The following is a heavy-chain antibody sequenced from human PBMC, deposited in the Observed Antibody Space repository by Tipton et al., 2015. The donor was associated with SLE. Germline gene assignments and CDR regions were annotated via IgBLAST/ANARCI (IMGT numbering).Heavy chain of an antibody. D-gene: IGHD2-2*01. CDR1: GGSVSSYY. V-gene: IGHV4-59*07. Sequence: TLSLTCTVSGGSVSSYYWSWIRQTPGKGLEWIAYIYYGGSTDYNPSLRGRVTTSVDTSKNQFSLNLSSVTAADTAVYYCARPLGYCSSASCYAGTNWFDPWGQGTLVTVSS. CDR3: ARPLGYCSSASCYAGTNWFDP. CDR2: IYYGGST. J-gene: IGHJ5*02.